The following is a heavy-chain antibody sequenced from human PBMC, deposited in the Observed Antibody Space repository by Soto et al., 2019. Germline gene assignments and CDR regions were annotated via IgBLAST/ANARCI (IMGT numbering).Heavy chain of an antibody. CDR3: ARGYINIDQ. D-gene: IGHD5-12*01. Sequence: PXGSLTLSCVGAGFTFSTYAMSWVRQAPGKGLEWVSSISGSGDTTYYTDSVKGRFAISRDNSKNTLYLQMSSLRAEDTAGYYCARGYINIDQWGQGALVTVSS. CDR1: GFTFSTYA. J-gene: IGHJ5*02. CDR2: ISGSGDTT. V-gene: IGHV3-23*01.